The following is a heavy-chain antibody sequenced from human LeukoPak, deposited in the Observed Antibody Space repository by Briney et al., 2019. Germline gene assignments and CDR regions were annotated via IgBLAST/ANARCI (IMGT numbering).Heavy chain of an antibody. CDR1: GYTFTSYD. CDR2: MNPNSGNT. CDR3: ARGGGWSIAVAGPFDP. Sequence: ASVKVSCKASGYTFTSYDINWVRQATGQGLEWMGWMNPNSGNTGYAQKFQGRVTMTRNTSISTAYMELSSLRSEDTAVYYCARGGGWSIAVAGPFDPWGQGTLVTVSS. D-gene: IGHD6-19*01. V-gene: IGHV1-8*01. J-gene: IGHJ5*02.